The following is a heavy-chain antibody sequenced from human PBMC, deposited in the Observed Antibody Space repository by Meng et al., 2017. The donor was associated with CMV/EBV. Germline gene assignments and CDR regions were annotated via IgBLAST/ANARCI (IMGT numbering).Heavy chain of an antibody. CDR2: INHSGST. D-gene: IGHD3-22*01. Sequence: QVPQQQWVAVPLVPSDTLALTCAVYGWSFSGYYWSWIRQPPGKGLEWIGEINHSGSTNYHPSLKSRVTISVDTSKNQFSLKLSSVTAADTAVYYCARVWDSGWDYWGQGTLVTVSS. J-gene: IGHJ4*02. CDR3: ARVWDSGWDY. CDR1: GWSFSGYY. V-gene: IGHV4-34*01.